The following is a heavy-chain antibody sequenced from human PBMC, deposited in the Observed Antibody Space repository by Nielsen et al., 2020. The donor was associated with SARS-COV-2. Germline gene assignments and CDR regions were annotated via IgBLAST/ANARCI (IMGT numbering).Heavy chain of an antibody. CDR3: ARDLRFLEWLLYGGWFDP. D-gene: IGHD3-3*01. J-gene: IGHJ5*02. V-gene: IGHV4-34*01. Sequence: SETLSLTCAVYGGSFSGYYWSWIREPSGKGLEWIGEINHSGSTNYNPSLKSRVTISVDTSKNQFSLKLSSVPAADTAVYYCARDLRFLEWLLYGGWFDPWGQGTLVTVSS. CDR2: INHSGST. CDR1: GGSFSGYY.